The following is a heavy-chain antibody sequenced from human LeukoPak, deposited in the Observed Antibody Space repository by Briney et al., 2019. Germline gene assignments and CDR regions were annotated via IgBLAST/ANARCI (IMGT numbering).Heavy chain of an antibody. Sequence: SETLSLTCTVSGGSISSYYWSWIRQPPGKGLEWIGYIYYSGSTNYNPSLKSRVTISVDTSKNQFSLKLSSVTAADTAVYYCARLRYDFWSGYPPHVYGMDVWGQGTTVTVSS. V-gene: IGHV4-59*12. CDR3: ARLRYDFWSGYPPHVYGMDV. CDR2: IYYSGST. CDR1: GGSISSYY. D-gene: IGHD3-3*01. J-gene: IGHJ6*02.